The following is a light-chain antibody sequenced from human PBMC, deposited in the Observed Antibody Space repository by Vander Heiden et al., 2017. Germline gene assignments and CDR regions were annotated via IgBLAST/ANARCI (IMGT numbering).Light chain of an antibody. Sequence: DIQMTQSPSSLPASVGDRLTITCQASQDISNHLNWYQQKPGKPPNLLIYDASNLETGVPSRFSGSGSGTHFTFTIGSLQPEDFATYYCQQDDNLPSTFGQGTKLDIK. CDR3: QQDDNLPST. J-gene: IGKJ2*01. CDR2: DAS. CDR1: QDISNH. V-gene: IGKV1-33*01.